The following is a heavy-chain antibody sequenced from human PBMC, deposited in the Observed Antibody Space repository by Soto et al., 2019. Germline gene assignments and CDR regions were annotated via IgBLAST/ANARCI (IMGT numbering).Heavy chain of an antibody. Sequence: ASVKVSCKASGYTFTSYYMNWVRQAPGQGLEWMGIINPSGGSTSYAQKFQGRVTMTRDTSTSTVYMELSSLRSEDTAVYYCARDLVVPEYRSSLRTNWFDPWGQGTLVTVSS. CDR2: INPSGGST. D-gene: IGHD6-6*01. V-gene: IGHV1-46*01. CDR3: ARDLVVPEYRSSLRTNWFDP. CDR1: GYTFTSYY. J-gene: IGHJ5*02.